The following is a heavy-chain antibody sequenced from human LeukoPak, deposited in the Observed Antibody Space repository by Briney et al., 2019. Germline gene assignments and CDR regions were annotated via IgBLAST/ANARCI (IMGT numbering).Heavy chain of an antibody. J-gene: IGHJ4*02. D-gene: IGHD1-26*01. V-gene: IGHV1-2*02. CDR1: GYTFTYYY. Sequence: GASVKLSCKASGYTFTYYYLHWVRQAPGQGLEWMGWINPNSGGTNYAQKFQGRVTMTRDTSISTAYMELSRLRSDDTAVYYCAREGSIVGATHRVDYWGQGTLVTVSS. CDR3: AREGSIVGATHRVDY. CDR2: INPNSGGT.